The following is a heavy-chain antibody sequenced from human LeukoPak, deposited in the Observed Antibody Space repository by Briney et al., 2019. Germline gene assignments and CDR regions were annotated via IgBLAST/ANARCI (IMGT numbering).Heavy chain of an antibody. CDR1: GFTFSSYA. D-gene: IGHD5-18*01. CDR2: ISGSGGST. J-gene: IGHJ5*02. CDR3: AKERIQLWLRNWFDP. Sequence: GVSLRLSCAASGFTFSSYAMSWVRQAPGKGLEWVSAISGSGGSTYYADSVKGRFTISRDNSKNTLYLQMNSLRAEDTAVYYCAKERIQLWLRNWFDPWGQGTLVTVSS. V-gene: IGHV3-23*01.